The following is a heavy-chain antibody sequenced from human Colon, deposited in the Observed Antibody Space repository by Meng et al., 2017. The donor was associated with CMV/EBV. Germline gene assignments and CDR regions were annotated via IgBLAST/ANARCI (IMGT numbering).Heavy chain of an antibody. V-gene: IGHV4-59*01. D-gene: IGHD2-2*01. Sequence: SETLSLTCTVSDGSMSYYYWSWIRQPPGKGLEWIGNIYFSGSTNYNPSLESRVTISVDTSKNQFSLKLTSVTAADTAVYYCARGDHCSSTSCYPHWFDPWGQGTLVTVSS. CDR3: ARGDHCSSTSCYPHWFDP. CDR1: DGSMSYYY. CDR2: IYFSGST. J-gene: IGHJ5*02.